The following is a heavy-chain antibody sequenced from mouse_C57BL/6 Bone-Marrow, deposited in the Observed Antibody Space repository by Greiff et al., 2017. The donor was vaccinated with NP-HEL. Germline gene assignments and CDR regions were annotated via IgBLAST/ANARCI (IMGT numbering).Heavy chain of an antibody. CDR3: ARMEAPYYYAMDY. Sequence: VQLQQSGPGLVKPSQSLSLTCSVTGYSITSGYYWNWIRQFPGNKLEWMGYISYDGSNNYNPSLKNRISITRDTSKNQFFLKLNSVTTEDTATYYCARMEAPYYYAMDYWGQGTSVTVSS. CDR2: ISYDGSN. V-gene: IGHV3-6*01. CDR1: GYSITSGYY. J-gene: IGHJ4*01. D-gene: IGHD3-2*02.